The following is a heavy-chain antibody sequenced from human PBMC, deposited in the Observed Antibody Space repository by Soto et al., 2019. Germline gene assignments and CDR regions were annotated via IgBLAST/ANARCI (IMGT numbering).Heavy chain of an antibody. D-gene: IGHD3-10*01. CDR1: GFTFSSYW. J-gene: IGHJ4*02. Sequence: EVQLVESGGGLVQPGGSLRLSCAASGFTFSSYWMHWVHQAPGKGLVWVSRINSDGSSIIYADSVKGRFTISRDNAKNTLYLQMNSLRAEDTAVYYCARQKLWFGELYDYWGQGTLVTVSS. CDR3: ARQKLWFGELYDY. CDR2: INSDGSSI. V-gene: IGHV3-74*01.